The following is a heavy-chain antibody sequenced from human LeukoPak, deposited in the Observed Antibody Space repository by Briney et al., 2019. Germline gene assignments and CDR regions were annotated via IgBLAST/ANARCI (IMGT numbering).Heavy chain of an antibody. CDR2: IRYDGSNK. J-gene: IGHJ4*02. CDR1: GFTFSSYG. D-gene: IGHD2-2*01. V-gene: IGHV3-30*02. Sequence: PGGSLRLSCAASGFTFSSYGMHWVRQAPGKGLEWVAFIRYDGSNKYYADSVKGRFTISRDNSKNTLYLQMNSLRAEDTAVYYCAKERVVVVSGGTFDNWGQGTLVTVSS. CDR3: AKERVVVVSGGTFDN.